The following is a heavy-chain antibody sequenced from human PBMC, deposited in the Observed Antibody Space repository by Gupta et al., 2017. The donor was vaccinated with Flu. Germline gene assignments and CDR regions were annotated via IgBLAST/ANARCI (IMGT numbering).Heavy chain of an antibody. CDR2: IYTSGST. V-gene: IGHV4-61*02. J-gene: IGHJ6*02. CDR1: GGSISSGSYY. Sequence: QVQLQESGPGLVKPSQTLSLTCTVSGGSISSGSYYWSWIRQPAGKGLEWIGRIYTSGSTNCNPSLKSRVTISVDTSKNQFSLKLSSVTAADTAVYYCARDLVSRLAAVYYYGMDVWGQGTTVTVPS. CDR3: ARDLVSRLAAVYYYGMDV. D-gene: IGHD6-13*01.